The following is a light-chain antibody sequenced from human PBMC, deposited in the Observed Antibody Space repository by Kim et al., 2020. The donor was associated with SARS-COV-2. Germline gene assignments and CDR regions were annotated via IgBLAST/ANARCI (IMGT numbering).Light chain of an antibody. V-gene: IGLV1-44*01. Sequence: QSVLTQPPSASGTPGQRVTISCSGSSSNIGSSTMNWYQQLPGTAPKLLIYNDNQWPSGVPDRFSGSKSGTSASLAISGLQSDDETDYYCATWDDSLNGVVFGGGTQLTVL. J-gene: IGLJ2*01. CDR2: NDN. CDR3: ATWDDSLNGVV. CDR1: SSNIGSST.